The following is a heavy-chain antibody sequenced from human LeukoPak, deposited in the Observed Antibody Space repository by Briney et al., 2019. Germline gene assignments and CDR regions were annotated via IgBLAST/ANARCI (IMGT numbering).Heavy chain of an antibody. CDR3: ARGAYTIFGVVIVNFDY. CDR2: IYYSGST. CDR1: GGSISSGDYY. J-gene: IGHJ4*02. V-gene: IGHV4-30-4*08. D-gene: IGHD3-3*01. Sequence: SQTLSLTCTVSGGSISSGDYYWSWIRQPPGKGLEWIGYIYYSGSTYYNPSHKSRVTISVDTSKNQFSLKLSSVTAADTAVYYCARGAYTIFGVVIVNFDYWGQGTLVTVSS.